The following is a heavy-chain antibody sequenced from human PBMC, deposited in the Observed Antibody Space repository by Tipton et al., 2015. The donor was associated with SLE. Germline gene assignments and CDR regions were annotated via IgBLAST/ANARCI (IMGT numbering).Heavy chain of an antibody. CDR1: GDSISGYC. Sequence: TLSLTCTVSGDSISGYCWNWIRQPAGKGPEWIGHIYINGRTNYNPSLKSRVTVSIDTSKNQFSLKLKSVTAADTAVYFCARLVGGYARWGQGTLVTVSS. CDR3: ARLVGGYAR. CDR2: IYINGRT. J-gene: IGHJ4*02. V-gene: IGHV4-4*07. D-gene: IGHD5-12*01.